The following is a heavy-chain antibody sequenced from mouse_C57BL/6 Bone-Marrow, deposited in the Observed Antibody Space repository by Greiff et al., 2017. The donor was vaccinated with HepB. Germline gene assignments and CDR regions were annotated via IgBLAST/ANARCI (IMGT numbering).Heavy chain of an antibody. V-gene: IGHV1-19*01. CDR3: ARNEGYYVAFDV. CDR1: GYTFTDYY. J-gene: IGHJ1*03. CDR2: INPYNGGT. Sequence: EVQLQESGPVLVKPGASVKMSCKASGYTFTDYYMNWVKQSHGKSLEWIGVINPYNGGTSYNQKFKGKATLTVDKSSSTAYMELNSLTSDDSAVYYCARNEGYYVAFDVWGTGTTVTVSS. D-gene: IGHD2-3*01.